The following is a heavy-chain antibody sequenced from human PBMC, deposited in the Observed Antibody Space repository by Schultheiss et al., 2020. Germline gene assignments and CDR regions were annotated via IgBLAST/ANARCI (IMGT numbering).Heavy chain of an antibody. J-gene: IGHJ6*04. Sequence: GGSLRLSCAASGFSFSNYWVTWVRQAPGKGLEWVAVISYDGSNKYYADSVKGRFSISRDNSKNTLYLQMNSLRAEDTAVYYCARDRLQAYYYYGMDVWGKGTTVTVSS. V-gene: IGHV3-30*03. D-gene: IGHD5-24*01. CDR1: GFSFSNYW. CDR2: ISYDGSNK. CDR3: ARDRLQAYYYYGMDV.